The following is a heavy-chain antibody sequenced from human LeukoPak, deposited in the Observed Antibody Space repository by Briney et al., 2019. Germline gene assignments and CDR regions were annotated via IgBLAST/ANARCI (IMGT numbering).Heavy chain of an antibody. CDR2: ISAYNGNT. CDR1: GSPFTSYG. J-gene: IGHJ6*03. D-gene: IGHD2-15*01. CDR3: ARNSLGYCSGGNCYDYYMDV. V-gene: IGHV1-18*01. Sequence: GASVKGSFKASGSPFTSYGISWGRPAPGKGVEWRGWISAYNGNTNYAQKLQGRVTMTTDTSTSTAYMELRSLRSDDTAVYYCARNSLGYCSGGNCYDYYMDVWGKGTTVTVSS.